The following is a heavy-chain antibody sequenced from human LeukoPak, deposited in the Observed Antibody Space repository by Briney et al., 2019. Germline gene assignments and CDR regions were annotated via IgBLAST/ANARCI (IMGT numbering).Heavy chain of an antibody. V-gene: IGHV7-4-1*02. CDR3: ARDSSGYYVRDAFDI. Sequence: GASVKVSCKASGYTFISHAMNWVRQAPGQGLEWMGWISPYSGKPTYGQGFTGRFVFSLDTSVSTAYLQISSLKAEDTAVYYCARDSSGYYVRDAFDIWGQGTMVTVSS. CDR2: ISPYSGKP. CDR1: GYTFISHA. D-gene: IGHD3-22*01. J-gene: IGHJ3*02.